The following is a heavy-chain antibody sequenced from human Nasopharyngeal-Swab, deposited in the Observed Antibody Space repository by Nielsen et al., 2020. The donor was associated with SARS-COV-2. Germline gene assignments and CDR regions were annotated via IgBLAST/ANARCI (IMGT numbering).Heavy chain of an antibody. D-gene: IGHD6-13*01. V-gene: IGHV3-7*01. CDR3: ARKPPQQLVGGEFDY. J-gene: IGHJ4*02. Sequence: GESLKISCAASGFTFSSYWMSWVRQAPGKGLEWVANIKQDGSGKYYVDSVKGRFTISRDNAKNSLYLQMNSLRAEDTAVYYCARKPPQQLVGGEFDYWGQGTLVTVSS. CDR2: IKQDGSGK. CDR1: GFTFSSYW.